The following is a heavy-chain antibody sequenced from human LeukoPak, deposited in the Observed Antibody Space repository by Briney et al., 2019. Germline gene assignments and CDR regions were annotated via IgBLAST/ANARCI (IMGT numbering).Heavy chain of an antibody. CDR1: GFTFSSYG. CDR2: ISYDGSNK. J-gene: IGHJ5*02. CDR3: AKDLEYSSSSNWFDP. D-gene: IGHD6-6*01. Sequence: GGSLRLSCAASGFTFSSYGMHWVRQAPGKGLEWVAVISYDGSNKYYADSVKGRFTISRDNSKNTLYLQMNSLRAEDTAVYYCAKDLEYSSSSNWFDPWGQGTLVTVSS. V-gene: IGHV3-30*18.